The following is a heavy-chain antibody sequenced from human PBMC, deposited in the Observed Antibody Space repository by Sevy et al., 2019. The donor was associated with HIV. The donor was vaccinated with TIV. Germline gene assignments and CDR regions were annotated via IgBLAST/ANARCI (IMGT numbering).Heavy chain of an antibody. V-gene: IGHV1-58*01. D-gene: IGHD2-15*01. Sequence: ASVKVSCKASGFTFTSSAVQWVRQARGQRLEWIGWIVVGSGNTNYAQKFQERVTISRDMSTSTAYMELSSLRSEDTAVYYCAEDPAGYSEREDFFDYWGQGTLVTVSS. CDR1: GFTFTSSA. J-gene: IGHJ4*02. CDR3: AEDPAGYSEREDFFDY. CDR2: IVVGSGNT.